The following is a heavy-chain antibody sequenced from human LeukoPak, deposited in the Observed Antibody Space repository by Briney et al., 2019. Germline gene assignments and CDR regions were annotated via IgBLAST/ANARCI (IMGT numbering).Heavy chain of an antibody. CDR1: GGSISSYY. D-gene: IGHD3-3*01. V-gene: IGHV4-59*01. J-gene: IGHJ5*02. Sequence: NPSETLSLTCTVSGGSISSYYWSWIPQPPGEGLEWIGYIYYSGSTNYNPSLKSRVTISVDTSKNQFSLKLSSVPAADTAVYYCARSLTSRITIFGGVSGNWFDPWGQGTLVTVSS. CDR2: IYYSGST. CDR3: ARSLTSRITIFGGVSGNWFDP.